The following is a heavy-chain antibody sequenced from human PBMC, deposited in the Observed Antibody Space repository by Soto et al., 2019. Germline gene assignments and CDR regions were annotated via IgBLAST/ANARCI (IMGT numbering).Heavy chain of an antibody. CDR2: TYYRSKWYN. Sequence: SQTLSLTCAISGDSVSSNSAAWNWIRQSPSRGLEWLGRTYYRSKWYNDYAVSVKSRITINPDTSKNQFSLQLNSVTPEDTAVYYCARDPYAQRWLQPRAFDIWGQGTMVTVSS. V-gene: IGHV6-1*01. D-gene: IGHD5-12*01. CDR3: ARDPYAQRWLQPRAFDI. CDR1: GDSVSSNSAA. J-gene: IGHJ3*02.